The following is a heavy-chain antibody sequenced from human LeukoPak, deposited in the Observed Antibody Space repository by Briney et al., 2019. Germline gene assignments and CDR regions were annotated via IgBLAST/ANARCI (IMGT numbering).Heavy chain of an antibody. D-gene: IGHD2-15*01. J-gene: IGHJ1*01. V-gene: IGHV4-31*03. CDR3: ALGYCGGGSCYAREYFQH. CDR2: IYYSGST. Sequence: SETLSLTCTVSGGSISSGGYYWTWIPQHPGKGLEWIGYIYYSGSTYYNPSLKSRVTISVDTSKNQFSLRLSSVTAADTAVYYCALGYCGGGSCYAREYFQHWGRGTLVTVSS. CDR1: GGSISSGGYY.